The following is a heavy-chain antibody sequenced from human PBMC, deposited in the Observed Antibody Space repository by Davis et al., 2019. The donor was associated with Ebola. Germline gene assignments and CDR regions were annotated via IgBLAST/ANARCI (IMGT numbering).Heavy chain of an antibody. D-gene: IGHD1-26*01. CDR1: GGSIRTSSYY. CDR2: MYYRGST. J-gene: IGHJ6*02. V-gene: IGHV4-39*01. CDR3: ARTRGSYYYYYGLEL. Sequence: PSETLSLTCTVSGGSIRTSSYYWGWIRQPPGKGLEWIGAMYYRGSTYYNPSLKSRITISVDTSQNRFSLKLASVTAADTAVYYCARTRGSYYYYYGLELWGQGTTVTVSS.